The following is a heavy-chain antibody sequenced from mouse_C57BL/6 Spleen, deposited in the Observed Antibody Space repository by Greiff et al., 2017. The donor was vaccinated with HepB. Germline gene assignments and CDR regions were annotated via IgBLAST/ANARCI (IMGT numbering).Heavy chain of an antibody. D-gene: IGHD2-1*01. CDR1: GYTFTDYE. CDR2: IDPETGGT. V-gene: IGHV1-15*01. J-gene: IGHJ3*01. CDR3: TRERDGNCWCAY. Sequence: VQLQQSGAELVRPGASVTLSCKASGYTFTDYEMHWVKQTPVHGLEWIGAIDPETGGTAYNQKFKGKAILTADKSSSTAYMELRSLTSEDSAVYYCTRERDGNCWCAYWGQGTLVTVSA.